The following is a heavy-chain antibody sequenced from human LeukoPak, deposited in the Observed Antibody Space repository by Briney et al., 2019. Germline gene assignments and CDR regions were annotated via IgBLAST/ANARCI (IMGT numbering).Heavy chain of an antibody. CDR3: ARGFYGSGSQFDY. CDR2: IFHTGYT. J-gene: IGHJ4*02. V-gene: IGHV4-30-2*01. D-gene: IGHD3-10*01. CDR1: GGSISSGDYP. Sequence: SETLSLTCAVSGGSISSGDYPWSWIRQPPGKGLEWIGYIFHTGYTSYNPPLKSRVTISVDMSKNQLSLKLSSVTAADTAVYYCARGFYGSGSQFDYWGQGTLVTVSS.